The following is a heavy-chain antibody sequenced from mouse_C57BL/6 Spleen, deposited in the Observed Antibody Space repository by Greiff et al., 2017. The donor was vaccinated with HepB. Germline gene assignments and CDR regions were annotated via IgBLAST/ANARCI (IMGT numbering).Heavy chain of an antibody. Sequence: EVQLQQSGPELVKPGASVKISCTASGYTFTDYYMNWVKQSHGKSLEWIGDISPNNGGTSYKQKFKGKATFTVDKSSSTAYMELRILTSEDTAVYYCARGGYGSHWFAYWGQGTLVTVSA. CDR1: GYTFTDYY. J-gene: IGHJ3*01. V-gene: IGHV1-26*01. CDR2: ISPNNGGT. D-gene: IGHD1-1*01. CDR3: ARGGYGSHWFAY.